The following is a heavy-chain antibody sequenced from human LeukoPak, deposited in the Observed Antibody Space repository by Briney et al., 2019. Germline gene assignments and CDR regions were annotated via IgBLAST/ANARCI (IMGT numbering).Heavy chain of an antibody. Sequence: SVKVSCKASGGTFSSYAISWVRQAPGQGLEWMGRIIPILGIANYAQKFQGRVTITADKSTSTAYMGLSSLRSEDTAVYYCARDQTGYCSSTSCYHYGMDVWGQGTTVTVSS. D-gene: IGHD2-2*03. CDR2: IIPILGIA. CDR3: ARDQTGYCSSTSCYHYGMDV. CDR1: GGTFSSYA. V-gene: IGHV1-69*04. J-gene: IGHJ6*02.